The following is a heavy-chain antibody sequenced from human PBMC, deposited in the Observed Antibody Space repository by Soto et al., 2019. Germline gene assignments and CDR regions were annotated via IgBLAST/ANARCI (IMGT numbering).Heavy chain of an antibody. J-gene: IGHJ4*02. Sequence: QVQLVQSGAEVKKPGASVKVSGKASGYTFTSYGISWVRQAPGQGLEWMGWISAYNGNTKYAQKHKGRVTMTTDTSTSTADMELRSLRSDDTAVYYCAREPNYFDYWGQGTLVTVSS. CDR2: ISAYNGNT. V-gene: IGHV1-18*01. CDR1: GYTFTSYG. CDR3: AREPNYFDY.